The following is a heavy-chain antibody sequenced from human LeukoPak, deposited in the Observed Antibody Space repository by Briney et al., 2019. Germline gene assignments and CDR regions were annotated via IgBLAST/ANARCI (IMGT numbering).Heavy chain of an antibody. CDR2: IRNSGSAI. Sequence: GGSLRLSCVASGFNFNTYDMNWVRQAPGKGLEWIAFIRNSGSAIYYADSVKARFTISRNNAKNSLYLQMNSLRGDDTAVYYCMRADSWGRGTLVTVS. CDR3: MRADS. V-gene: IGHV3-48*03. CDR1: GFNFNTYD. J-gene: IGHJ4*02.